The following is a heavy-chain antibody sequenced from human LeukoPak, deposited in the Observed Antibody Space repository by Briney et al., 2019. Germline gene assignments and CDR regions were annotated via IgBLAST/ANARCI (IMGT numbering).Heavy chain of an antibody. V-gene: IGHV3-48*04. Sequence: PGGSLRLSCEASGFIFSDYNMNWVRQAPGKGLEWLSYIDSSSSTIYYADSVKGRFAISRDNAKNSLYLQMNSLRAEDTALYYCARTEITMVRGVFDAFDIWGQGTMVTVSS. D-gene: IGHD3-10*01. J-gene: IGHJ3*02. CDR1: GFIFSDYN. CDR3: ARTEITMVRGVFDAFDI. CDR2: IDSSSSTI.